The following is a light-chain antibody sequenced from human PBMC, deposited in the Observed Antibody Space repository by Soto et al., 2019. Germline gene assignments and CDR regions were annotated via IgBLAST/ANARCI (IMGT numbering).Light chain of an antibody. V-gene: IGKV3-20*01. Sequence: EIVLTQSPGTLSLSPGERATLSCRASQSVRNNYLAWYQQKPGQPPRLLIYDASSRATGIPDRFSGSGSGTDYTLTISSLEAEDFAVYYCQQHGSSPETFGQGTKVEIK. J-gene: IGKJ1*01. CDR2: DAS. CDR3: QQHGSSPET. CDR1: QSVRNNY.